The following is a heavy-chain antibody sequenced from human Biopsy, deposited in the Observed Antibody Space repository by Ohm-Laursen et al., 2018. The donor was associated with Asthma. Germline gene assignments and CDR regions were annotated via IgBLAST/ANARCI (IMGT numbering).Heavy chain of an antibody. CDR1: GFTFSSFG. V-gene: IGHV3-30*18. J-gene: IGHJ3*02. Sequence: SLRLSCAASGFTFSSFGIHWVRQAPGKGLEWVAVISYDGSDKYYADSVKGRFTISRDNSKNTLYLQMNSLRAEDTAVYYCAKERYYDFWSGYPIWGQGTMVTVSS. CDR2: ISYDGSDK. D-gene: IGHD3-3*01. CDR3: AKERYYDFWSGYPI.